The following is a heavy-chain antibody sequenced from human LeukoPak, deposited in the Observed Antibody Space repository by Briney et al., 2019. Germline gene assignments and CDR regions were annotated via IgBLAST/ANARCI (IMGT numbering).Heavy chain of an antibody. J-gene: IGHJ4*02. Sequence: PSETLSLTCAVYGGSFSGFYWSWIRQPPGKGLEWIGGINHSGSTNYIPSLKSRVTISLDTSKNQFSLNLSSVTAADTAVYYCARLVVVPAATHARDYWGQGTLVTVSS. CDR1: GGSFSGFY. CDR2: INHSGST. V-gene: IGHV4-34*01. CDR3: ARLVVVPAATHARDY. D-gene: IGHD2-2*01.